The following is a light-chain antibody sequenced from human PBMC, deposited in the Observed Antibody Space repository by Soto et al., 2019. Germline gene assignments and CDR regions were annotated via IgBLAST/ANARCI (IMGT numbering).Light chain of an antibody. J-gene: IGLJ3*02. CDR1: SSNIGAGYD. Sequence: VLTQPPSVSGAPGQRVTIPCTGSSSNIGAGYDVHWYQQLPGTAPKLLIYGNSNRPSGVPDRFSGSKSGTSASLAITGLQAEDEADYYCQSYDSSLSGWVFGGGTKVTVL. CDR2: GNS. CDR3: QSYDSSLSGWV. V-gene: IGLV1-40*01.